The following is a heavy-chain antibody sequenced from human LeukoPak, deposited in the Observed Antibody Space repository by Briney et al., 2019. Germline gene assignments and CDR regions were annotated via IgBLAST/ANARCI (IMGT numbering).Heavy chain of an antibody. CDR1: GYTFTSYG. J-gene: IGHJ6*03. Sequence: ASVKVSCKASGYTFTSYGISWVRQAPGQGLEWMGWISAYNGNTNYAQKLQGRVTMTTDTSTSTAYMELRSLRSDDTAAYYCARGYLDTAMVSPYYYYYYYMDVWGKGTTVTVSS. D-gene: IGHD5-18*01. CDR2: ISAYNGNT. CDR3: ARGYLDTAMVSPYYYYYYYMDV. V-gene: IGHV1-18*01.